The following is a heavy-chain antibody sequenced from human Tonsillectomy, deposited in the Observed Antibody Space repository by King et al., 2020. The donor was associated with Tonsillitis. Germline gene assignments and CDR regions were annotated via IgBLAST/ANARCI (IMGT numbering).Heavy chain of an antibody. J-gene: IGHJ4*02. CDR3: AKDEAATVVTPVFDY. CDR1: GFTFISYG. CDR2: IRNDGRNK. Sequence: VQLVESGGGVVQPGGSRRPSGAASGFTFISYGMTWVGKPQGKGLEGVALIRNDGRNKYYADSGKGRFTISRDNSKNTLYLQMNSLRAEDTAVYYCAKDEAATVVTPVFDYWGQGTLVTVSS. V-gene: IGHV3-30*02. D-gene: IGHD4-23*01.